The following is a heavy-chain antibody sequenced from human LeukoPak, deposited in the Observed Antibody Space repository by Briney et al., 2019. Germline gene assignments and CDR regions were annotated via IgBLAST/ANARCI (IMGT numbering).Heavy chain of an antibody. Sequence: GESLKISCKGSGYIFTNYWIGWVRQMSGKGLEWMGIIYPGDSHTRYSPSFQGQATISADKSISTAYLQWSSLKASDTAMYYCARRIDYGDSETNWFDPWGRGTLVTVSS. V-gene: IGHV5-51*01. J-gene: IGHJ5*02. CDR3: ARRIDYGDSETNWFDP. CDR1: GYIFTNYW. CDR2: IYPGDSHT. D-gene: IGHD4-17*01.